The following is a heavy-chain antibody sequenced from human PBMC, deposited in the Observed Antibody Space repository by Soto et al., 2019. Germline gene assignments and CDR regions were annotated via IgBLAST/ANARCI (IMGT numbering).Heavy chain of an antibody. J-gene: IGHJ5*02. CDR2: INPSSGGT. Sequence: ASVKVSCKASGYPITAKYLHCVRQAPGQGLEWMGWINPSSGGTNEAQKFRGRVTMTRDTSISAAYMELSRLTSDDTAVYYCAKGGSSWTEWFDPWGQGTLVTVSS. CDR1: GYPITAKY. D-gene: IGHD6-13*01. V-gene: IGHV1-2*02. CDR3: AKGGSSWTEWFDP.